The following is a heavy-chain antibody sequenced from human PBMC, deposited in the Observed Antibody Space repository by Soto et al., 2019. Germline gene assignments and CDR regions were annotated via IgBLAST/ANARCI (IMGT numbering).Heavy chain of an antibody. D-gene: IGHD6-19*01. V-gene: IGHV3-53*01. CDR1: GFTVSTNY. CDR3: ARMASLREWLVNAFDM. Sequence: SGGSLRLSCAASGFTVSTNYISCVRQAPWKGLEWFSIIYSGGKTYYAESVKGRFVISRDNSKNTLYLQMNSLRVEDTAVYYCARMASLREWLVNAFDMWGQGTTVTVSS. CDR2: IYSGGKT. J-gene: IGHJ3*02.